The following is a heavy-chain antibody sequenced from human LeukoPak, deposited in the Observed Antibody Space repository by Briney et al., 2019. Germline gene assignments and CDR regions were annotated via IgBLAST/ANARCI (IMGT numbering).Heavy chain of an antibody. D-gene: IGHD3-10*01. CDR1: GFTFSSYA. J-gene: IGHJ4*02. V-gene: IGHV3-64*01. Sequence: AGGSLRLSCAASGFTFSSYAMHWVRQAPGKGLEYVSAISSNGGSTYYANSVKGRFTISRDNSKNTLYLQMGSLRAEDMAVYYCARVSTPTMVRGVSYYFDYWGQGTLVTVSS. CDR2: ISSNGGST. CDR3: ARVSTPTMVRGVSYYFDY.